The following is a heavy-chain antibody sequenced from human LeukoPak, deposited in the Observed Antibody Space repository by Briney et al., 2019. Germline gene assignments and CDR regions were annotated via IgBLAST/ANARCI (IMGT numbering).Heavy chain of an antibody. J-gene: IGHJ3*02. V-gene: IGHV5-51*01. D-gene: IGHD3-3*01. CDR1: GYSFTSYW. CDR2: IYPGDSDT. CDR3: ARLLAPLRITIFGVVIGAFDI. Sequence: GESLKISCKGSGYSFTSYWIGWVRQMPGKGLEWMGIIYPGDSDTRYSPSFQGQVTISADKSISTAYLQWSSLKASDTAMYYCARLLAPLRITIFGVVIGAFDIWGQGTMVTVSS.